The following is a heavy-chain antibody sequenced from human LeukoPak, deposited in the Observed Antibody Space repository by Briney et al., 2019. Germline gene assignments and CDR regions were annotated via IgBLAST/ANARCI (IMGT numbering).Heavy chain of an antibody. CDR1: GFTFTTYW. CDR2: IYSGGST. CDR3: ARDQFRGIAARPNAFDI. J-gene: IGHJ3*02. V-gene: IGHV3-53*01. Sequence: PGGSLRLSCAASGFTFTTYWMSWVRQLPGKGLEWVSIIYSGGSTFYADSVKGRFTISRDNSKNTMYLQMNSLRAEDTAVYYCARDQFRGIAARPNAFDIWGQGTMVTVSS. D-gene: IGHD6-6*01.